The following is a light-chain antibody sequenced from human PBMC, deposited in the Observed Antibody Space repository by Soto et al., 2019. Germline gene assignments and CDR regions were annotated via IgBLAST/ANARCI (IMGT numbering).Light chain of an antibody. V-gene: IGLV2-8*01. CDR2: EVN. CDR1: NNDIGVYNY. CDR3: SSYAGSNWYV. Sequence: QSALTQPPPASGSPAQSVTIYCTVNNNDIGVYNYFYWYQQYPGKAPKLIIYEVNERPSGVPDRFSGSKSVNTASLTVSGLQTADDADSYCSSYAGSNWYVFGTGTKVTV. J-gene: IGLJ1*01.